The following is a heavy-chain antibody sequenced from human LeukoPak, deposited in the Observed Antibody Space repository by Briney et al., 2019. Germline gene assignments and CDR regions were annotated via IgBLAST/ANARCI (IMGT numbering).Heavy chain of an antibody. Sequence: GASVRVSCKASGYIFTNYGIIWVRQAPGQGLEWLGLISPYNGGTKYAQSVQGRVTLTTETSTNTVYMQLRSLTSDDTAVYFCARSHSGSLRAPFHYWGQGSLVAVSS. CDR2: ISPYNGGT. D-gene: IGHD6-19*01. CDR3: ARSHSGSLRAPFHY. J-gene: IGHJ4*02. V-gene: IGHV1-18*01. CDR1: GYIFTNYG.